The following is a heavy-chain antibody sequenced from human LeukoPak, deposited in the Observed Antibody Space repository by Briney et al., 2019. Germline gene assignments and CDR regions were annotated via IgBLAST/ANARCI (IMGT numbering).Heavy chain of an antibody. V-gene: IGHV4-39*01. CDR1: GASISSSSRADYFF. CDR3: ARPLYNSWDRFDP. Sequence: PSETLSLTCTVSGASISSSSRADYFFWGWIRQAPWKGLEWIGSIDYSGHTYYNPSLKTRATISVDTPKNQFSLSLRSVTAADTAVYYCARPLYNSWDRFDPWGQGTLITVS. CDR2: IDYSGHT. D-gene: IGHD3-16*01. J-gene: IGHJ5*02.